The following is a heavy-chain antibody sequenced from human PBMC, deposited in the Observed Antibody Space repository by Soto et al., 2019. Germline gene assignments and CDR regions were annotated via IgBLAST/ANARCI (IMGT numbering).Heavy chain of an antibody. J-gene: IGHJ6*02. D-gene: IGHD6-13*01. Sequence: QVQLVQSGAEVKKPGSSVKVSCKASGGTFSSYAISWVRQAPGQGLEWMGGIIPIFGTANYAQKFQGRVTITADESTSTAYMELSSLRSEDTAVYYCAGRIAAAGNSLLGMDVWGQGTTVTVSS. V-gene: IGHV1-69*01. CDR2: IIPIFGTA. CDR1: GGTFSSYA. CDR3: AGRIAAAGNSLLGMDV.